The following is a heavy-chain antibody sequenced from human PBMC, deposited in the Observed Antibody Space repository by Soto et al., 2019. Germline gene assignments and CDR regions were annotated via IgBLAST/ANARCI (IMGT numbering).Heavy chain of an antibody. CDR3: AGDTGPTLTTDWYFDL. J-gene: IGHJ2*01. CDR1: GGSISSGGYY. D-gene: IGHD4-17*01. Sequence: QVQLQESGPGLVKPSQTLSLTCTVSGGSISSGGYYWSWIRQHPGKGLEWIGYIYYSGSTYYNPPLKSRVTISVDTSKNQFSLKLSSVTAADTAVYYCAGDTGPTLTTDWYFDLWGRGTLVTVSS. CDR2: IYYSGST. V-gene: IGHV4-31*03.